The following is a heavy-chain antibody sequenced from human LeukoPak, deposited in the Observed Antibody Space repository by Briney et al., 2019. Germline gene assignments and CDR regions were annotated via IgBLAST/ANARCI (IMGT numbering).Heavy chain of an antibody. CDR3: ARDPYSSSWYPWDRVVYYYYGMDV. V-gene: IGHV1-2*02. J-gene: IGHJ6*02. Sequence: ASVKVSCKASGYTFTGYYMHWVRQAPGQGLEWMGWINPNSGGTNCAQKFQGRVTMTRDTSISTAYMELSRLRSDDTAVYYCARDPYSSSWYPWDRVVYYYYGMDVWGQGTTVTVSS. CDR1: GYTFTGYY. D-gene: IGHD6-13*01. CDR2: INPNSGGT.